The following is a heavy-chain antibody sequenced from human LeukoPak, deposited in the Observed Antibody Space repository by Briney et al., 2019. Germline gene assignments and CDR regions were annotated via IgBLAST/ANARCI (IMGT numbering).Heavy chain of an antibody. CDR1: GYTFIGYY. J-gene: IGHJ3*02. CDR2: INPNSGGT. D-gene: IGHD3-10*01. Sequence: ASVKVSCKASGYTFIGYYMHWVRQAPGQGLEWMGRINPNSGGTNYAQKFQGRVTMTRDTSISTAYMELSRLRSDDTAVYYCARAPLLLYAFDIWGQGTMVTVSS. CDR3: ARAPLLLYAFDI. V-gene: IGHV1-2*06.